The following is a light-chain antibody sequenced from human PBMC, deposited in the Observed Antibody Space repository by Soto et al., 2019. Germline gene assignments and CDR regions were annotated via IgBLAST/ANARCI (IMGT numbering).Light chain of an antibody. CDR1: QSISSK. Sequence: DIQMTQSPSTLSASVGDKVTITCRASQSISSKLAWYQQKVGRAPKLLIYKASSLESGVPSRFSGSGSGTEFTLTISSLQPDDLATYYCQQYNNYFWAFGQGTKVDIK. CDR3: QQYNNYFWA. J-gene: IGKJ1*01. V-gene: IGKV1-5*03. CDR2: KAS.